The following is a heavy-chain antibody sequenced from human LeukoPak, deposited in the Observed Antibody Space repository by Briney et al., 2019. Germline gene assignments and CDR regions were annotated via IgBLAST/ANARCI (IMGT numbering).Heavy chain of an antibody. V-gene: IGHV5-51*01. D-gene: IGHD4-17*01. CDR1: GYSFTSYW. CDR3: ARPPTLYGAYGVVDY. J-gene: IGHJ4*02. Sequence: GESLKIACKGSGYSFTSYWIGWVRQMPGKGLEWMGIIYPGDSDTRYSPSFQGQVTISADKSISTAYLQWSSLKASDTAMYYCARPPTLYGAYGVVDYWGQGTLVTVSS. CDR2: IYPGDSDT.